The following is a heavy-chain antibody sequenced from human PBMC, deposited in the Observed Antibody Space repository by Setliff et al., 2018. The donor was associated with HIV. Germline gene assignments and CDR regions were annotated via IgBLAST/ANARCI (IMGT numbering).Heavy chain of an antibody. D-gene: IGHD4-17*01. CDR1: GGDFRNYA. V-gene: IGHV1-69*13. J-gene: IGHJ4*02. Sequence: SVKVSCKASGGDFRNYAISWVRQAPGQGLEWVGGILPLLNSPNFAQRFEGRVTLTADETTRTVYMDFTSLRPDDTAVYYCARDRGRYGDYRDFDYWGQGALVTVSS. CDR2: ILPLLNSP. CDR3: ARDRGRYGDYRDFDY.